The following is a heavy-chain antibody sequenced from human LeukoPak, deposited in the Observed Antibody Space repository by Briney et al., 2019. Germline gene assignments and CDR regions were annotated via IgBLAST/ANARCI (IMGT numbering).Heavy chain of an antibody. CDR1: GGSISSYY. D-gene: IGHD3-10*01. V-gene: IGHV4-59*01. Sequence: SETLSLTCTVSGGSISSYYWSWIRQPPGKGLEWIGYIYYSGSTNYNPSLKSRVTISVDTSKNQFSLKLSSVTAADTAVYYCARSGYYGSGSYYDHYYYYYMDVWGKGTTVTVSS. CDR3: ARSGYYGSGSYYDHYYYYYMDV. J-gene: IGHJ6*03. CDR2: IYYSGST.